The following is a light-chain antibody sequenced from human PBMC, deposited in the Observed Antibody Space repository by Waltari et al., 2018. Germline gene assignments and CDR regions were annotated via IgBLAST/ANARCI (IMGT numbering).Light chain of an antibody. CDR1: QNVDTY. V-gene: IGKV3-11*01. CDR3: QQRNTWPPYT. CDR2: NSS. Sequence: DIVLTQSPVTLSLSPGERATLFCGASQNVDTYLAWYQQKPGQAPRLLIYNSSHRASGVPARFSGGGSGTDFTLTISSVEPEDIAIYYCQQRNTWPPYTFGQGTKLEIE. J-gene: IGKJ2*01.